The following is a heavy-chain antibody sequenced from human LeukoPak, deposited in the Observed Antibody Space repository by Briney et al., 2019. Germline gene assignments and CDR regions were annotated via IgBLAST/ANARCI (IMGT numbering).Heavy chain of an antibody. CDR3: ARAKEEMATGSYYFDY. Sequence: SETLSLTCAVYGGSFSGYYWNWIRQPPGKGLEWIGEINHSGSTNYNPSLKSRVTISVDTSKNQFSLKLSSVTAADTAVYYCARAKEEMATGSYYFDYWGQGTMVTVSS. D-gene: IGHD5-24*01. CDR1: GGSFSGYY. J-gene: IGHJ4*02. CDR2: INHSGST. V-gene: IGHV4-34*01.